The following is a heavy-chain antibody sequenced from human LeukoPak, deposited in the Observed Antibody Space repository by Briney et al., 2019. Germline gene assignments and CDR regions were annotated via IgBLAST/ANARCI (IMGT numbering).Heavy chain of an antibody. D-gene: IGHD6-13*01. V-gene: IGHV4-34*01. J-gene: IGHJ3*01. Sequence: SETLSLTCAVYGRSFSGYYRTWIRQTPGKGLEWIGEINHSGITDYNPSLRSRVTISVDTSKNQFSLKLRSVTAADTAVYYCARISSSNWYNERGAFDVWGQGTMVTVSS. CDR1: GRSFSGYY. CDR3: ARISSSNWYNERGAFDV. CDR2: INHSGIT.